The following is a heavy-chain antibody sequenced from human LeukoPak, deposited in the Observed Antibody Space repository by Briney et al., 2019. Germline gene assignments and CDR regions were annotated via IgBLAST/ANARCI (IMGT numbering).Heavy chain of an antibody. D-gene: IGHD3-9*01. CDR3: AKDSGYDILTCYYKGLGYGMDV. CDR1: GFTFSSYA. Sequence: GGSLRLSCAACGFTFSSYAMSWVRHAPGKGVEWVSAISGSGGSTYYSDSVKGRFTTSRDNSKNTLYLQMNSLRAEETAVYYCAKDSGYDILTCYYKGLGYGMDVWGQGTTVTVSS. CDR2: ISGSGGST. V-gene: IGHV3-23*01. J-gene: IGHJ6*02.